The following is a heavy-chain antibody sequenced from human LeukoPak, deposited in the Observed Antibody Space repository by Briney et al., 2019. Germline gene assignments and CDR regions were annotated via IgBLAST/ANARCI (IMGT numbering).Heavy chain of an antibody. J-gene: IGHJ4*02. CDR2: ISGSGGST. CDR1: GFTFSSYA. V-gene: IGHV3-23*01. Sequence: GGSLRLSCAASGFTFSSYAMSWVRQAPGKGLEWVSAISGSGGSTYYADSVKGRFTISRDNSKNTLYLQMNSLRAEDTAVYYCAKVGCSSTSCYEVYWGQGTLVTVSS. D-gene: IGHD2-2*01. CDR3: AKVGCSSTSCYEVY.